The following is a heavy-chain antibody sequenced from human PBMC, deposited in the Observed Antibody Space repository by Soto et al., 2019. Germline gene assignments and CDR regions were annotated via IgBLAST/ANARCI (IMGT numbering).Heavy chain of an antibody. J-gene: IGHJ4*02. D-gene: IGHD3-10*01. V-gene: IGHV4-39*01. CDR1: GGSISSSSYY. CDR2: IYYSGST. Sequence: SETLSLTCTVSGGSISSSSYYWGWIRQPPGKGLEWIGSIYYSGSTYYNPSLKSRVTISVDTSKNQFSLKLSSVTAADTAVYYCARHGLPYYGSGGDYFDYWGQGTLVTVSS. CDR3: ARHGLPYYGSGGDYFDY.